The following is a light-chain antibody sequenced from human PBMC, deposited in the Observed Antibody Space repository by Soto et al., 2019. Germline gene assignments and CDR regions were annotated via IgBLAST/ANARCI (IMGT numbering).Light chain of an antibody. J-gene: IGKJ4*01. CDR2: DAS. CDR1: QSISNY. Sequence: DIQMTQSPSTLSASVGDRVTITCRASQSISNYLAWYQQKPGKAPRLLIYDASSLESGVPSRFSGSGSGTEFTLTISSLQPDDFATYYCQQTRSYPSTFGGGTKVEIK. V-gene: IGKV1-5*01. CDR3: QQTRSYPST.